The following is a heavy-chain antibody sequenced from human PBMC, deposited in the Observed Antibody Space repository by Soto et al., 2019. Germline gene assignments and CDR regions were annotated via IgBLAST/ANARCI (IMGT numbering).Heavy chain of an antibody. CDR3: ERSNLTGVANYGMDV. J-gene: IGHJ6*02. Sequence: GEALKISCKGSGYSFTSYWIGWVRQMPGKGLEWMGIIYPGDSDTRYSPSFQGQVTIPADKSISTAYLQWSSLKASDTAMYYCERSNLTGVANYGMDVWGQGTTVTVSS. D-gene: IGHD3-3*01. CDR2: IYPGDSDT. CDR1: GYSFTSYW. V-gene: IGHV5-51*01.